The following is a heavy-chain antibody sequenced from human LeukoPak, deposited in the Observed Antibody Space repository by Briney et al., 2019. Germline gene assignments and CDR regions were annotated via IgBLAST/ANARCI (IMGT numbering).Heavy chain of an antibody. J-gene: IGHJ4*02. CDR3: ARDYIQYQLLPDY. D-gene: IGHD2-2*01. CDR1: GYTFTGYY. Sequence: ASVKVSCKASGYTFTGYYIHWVRQAPGQGLGWMGWINPNSGGTNYVQKFQGRVTMTRGTSISTAYMELSRLRSDDTAVYYCARDYIQYQLLPDYWGQGTLVTVSS. V-gene: IGHV1-2*02. CDR2: INPNSGGT.